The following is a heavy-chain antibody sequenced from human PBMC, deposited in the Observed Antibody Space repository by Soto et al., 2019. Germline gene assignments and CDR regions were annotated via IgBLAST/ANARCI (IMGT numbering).Heavy chain of an antibody. Sequence: SETLSLTCTVSGGSISSSSYYWGWIRQPPGKGLEWIGSIYYSGSTYYNPSLKSRVTISVDTSKNQFSLKLSSVTAADTAVYYCARSLVSWGATDYWGQGTLVTVSS. CDR1: GGSISSSSYY. J-gene: IGHJ4*02. V-gene: IGHV4-39*01. CDR3: ARSLVSWGATDY. D-gene: IGHD1-26*01. CDR2: IYYSGST.